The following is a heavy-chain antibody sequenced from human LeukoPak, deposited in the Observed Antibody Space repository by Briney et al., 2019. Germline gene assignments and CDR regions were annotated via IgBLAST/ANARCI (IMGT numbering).Heavy chain of an antibody. V-gene: IGHV3-23*01. CDR2: ISGSGGST. Sequence: PGGSLRLSCAASGFTFSSYGMHWVRQAPGKGLEWVSTISGSGGSTYYADSVKGRFTISRDNFKNTLFLQMNSLRAEDMAVYYCARDRAVVADPFDYWGQGTLVTVSS. D-gene: IGHD2-15*01. CDR1: GFTFSSYG. J-gene: IGHJ4*02. CDR3: ARDRAVVADPFDY.